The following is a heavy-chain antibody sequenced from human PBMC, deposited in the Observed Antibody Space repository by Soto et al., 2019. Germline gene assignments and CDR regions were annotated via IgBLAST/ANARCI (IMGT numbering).Heavy chain of an antibody. V-gene: IGHV3-33*01. CDR3: ARDVRSGVFDY. CDR2: IWYDGSNK. D-gene: IGHD2-15*01. J-gene: IGHJ4*02. CDR1: VLTFSSYG. Sequence: XGSLRLSCAASVLTFSSYGMHCVRQSPGKGLEWVAVIWYDGSNKYYADSVKGRFTISRDNSKNTLYLQMNSLRAEDTAVYYCARDVRSGVFDYWGQGTLVTVSS.